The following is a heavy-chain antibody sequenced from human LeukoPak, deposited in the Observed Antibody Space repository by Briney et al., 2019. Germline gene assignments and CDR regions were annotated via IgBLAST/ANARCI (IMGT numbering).Heavy chain of an antibody. Sequence: PSETLSLTCTVSGGSISSYCWSWIRQPPGKGLEWIGYIYYSGSTNYNPSLKSRVTISVDTSKNQFSLKLSSVTAADTAVYYCARDTVEWGQGTLVTVSS. CDR2: IYYSGST. V-gene: IGHV4-59*01. J-gene: IGHJ4*02. CDR3: ARDTVE. D-gene: IGHD4-23*01. CDR1: GGSISSYC.